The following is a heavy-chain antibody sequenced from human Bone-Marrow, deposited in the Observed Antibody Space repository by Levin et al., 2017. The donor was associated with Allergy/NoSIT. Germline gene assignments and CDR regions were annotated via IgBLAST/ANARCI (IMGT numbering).Heavy chain of an antibody. Sequence: GGSLRLSCVASGFTTFSSTWMHWARQAPGKGLVWVSRITADGLTTYADSVKGRFTISRDNAKNTVYLQMNSLRADDTAVYYCARDWYLAIDYWGQGTLVTVSS. D-gene: IGHD2-15*01. CDR1: GFTTFSSTW. CDR3: ARDWYLAIDY. CDR2: ITADGLT. V-gene: IGHV3-74*01. J-gene: IGHJ4*02.